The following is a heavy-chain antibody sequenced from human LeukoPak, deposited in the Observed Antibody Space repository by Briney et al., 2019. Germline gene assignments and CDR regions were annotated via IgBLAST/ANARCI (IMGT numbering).Heavy chain of an antibody. CDR1: GYTFTGHY. Sequence: ASVKVSCKASGYTFTGHYIHWVRQAPGQGLEWMGWINPNSGGTNYAQKFQGRVTMTRDTSISTAYMELSRLRSDDTAVYYCARVSLLYCSGGSCYSEHWFDPWGQGTLVTVSS. CDR3: ARVSLLYCSGGSCYSEHWFDP. D-gene: IGHD2-15*01. V-gene: IGHV1-2*02. CDR2: INPNSGGT. J-gene: IGHJ5*02.